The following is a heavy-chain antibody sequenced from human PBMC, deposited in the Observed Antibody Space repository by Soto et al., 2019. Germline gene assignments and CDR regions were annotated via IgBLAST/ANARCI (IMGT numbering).Heavy chain of an antibody. V-gene: IGHV3-33*01. Sequence: QVQLVESGGGVVQPGRSLRLSCAASGFTFSSYGMHWVRQAPGKGLEWVAVIWYDGSNKYYADSVKGRFTISRDNSMNTLYLQMNSLRAEDTAVYYCARDLLSRVVPAAIVSYFQHWGQGTLVTVSS. D-gene: IGHD2-2*01. J-gene: IGHJ1*01. CDR2: IWYDGSNK. CDR3: ARDLLSRVVPAAIVSYFQH. CDR1: GFTFSSYG.